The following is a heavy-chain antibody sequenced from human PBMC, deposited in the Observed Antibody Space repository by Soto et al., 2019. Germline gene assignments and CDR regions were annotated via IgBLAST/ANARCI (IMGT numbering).Heavy chain of an antibody. J-gene: IGHJ4*02. V-gene: IGHV3-74*01. CDR3: ARLRSAYFTGFDF. Sequence: GSLRLSCAASGFTFSSYWMHWVRQAPGKGLVWVSRINSDGSSTSYADSVKGRFTISRDNAKNTLYLQMNSLRAEDTAFYYCARLRSAYFTGFDFWGQGTLVTVSS. CDR2: INSDGSST. CDR1: GFTFSSYW. D-gene: IGHD3-3*01.